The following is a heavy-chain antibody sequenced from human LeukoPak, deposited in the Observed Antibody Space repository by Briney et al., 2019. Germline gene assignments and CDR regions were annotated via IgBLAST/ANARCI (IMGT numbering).Heavy chain of an antibody. V-gene: IGHV4-59*01. D-gene: IGHD3-22*01. J-gene: IGHJ1*01. Sequence: PSETLSLTCTVSGDSISIYSSSWIRQPPGKGLEWIGYIYYSGTTNYNPSLKSRVTISVDTSKNQFSLNLSSVTAADTAVYYCATNLRTYYDDISGFVYIQHWGQGTLVTVSS. CDR1: GDSISIYS. CDR3: ATNLRTYYDDISGFVYIQH. CDR2: IYYSGTT.